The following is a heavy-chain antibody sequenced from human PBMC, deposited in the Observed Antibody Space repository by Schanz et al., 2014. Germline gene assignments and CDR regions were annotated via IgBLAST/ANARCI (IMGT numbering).Heavy chain of an antibody. CDR1: GYTFTTYP. D-gene: IGHD1-26*01. CDR2: ININTGNP. CDR3: AGGRAGATTTDYYFDH. J-gene: IGHJ4*02. Sequence: QVQLVQSGPELKKPGASLKVSCKASGYTFTTYPMNWVRQAPGQGLEWMGWININTGNPTYAQGFTGRFVFSLDTSVSTAYLQISSLEAADNAVYYCAGGRAGATTTDYYFDHWGQGTVVTVSS. V-gene: IGHV7-4-1*02.